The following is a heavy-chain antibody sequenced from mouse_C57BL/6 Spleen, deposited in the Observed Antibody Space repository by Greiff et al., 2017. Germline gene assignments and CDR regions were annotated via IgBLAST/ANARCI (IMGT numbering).Heavy chain of an antibody. Sequence: VQLQQSGPELVKPGASVKISCKASGYAFSSSWMNWVKQRPGKGLEWIGRIYPGDGDTNYNGKFKGKATLTADKSSSTAYMQLSSLTSEDSAVYFCARDYGSPRFAYWGQGTLVTVSA. CDR2: IYPGDGDT. CDR1: GYAFSSSW. V-gene: IGHV1-82*01. J-gene: IGHJ3*01. D-gene: IGHD1-1*01. CDR3: ARDYGSPRFAY.